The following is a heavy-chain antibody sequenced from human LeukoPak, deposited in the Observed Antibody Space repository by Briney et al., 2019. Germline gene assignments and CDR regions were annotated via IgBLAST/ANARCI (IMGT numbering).Heavy chain of an antibody. CDR2: ISYDGSNK. J-gene: IGHJ4*02. Sequence: PGGSLRLSCAASGFTSSSYAMHWVRQAPGKGLEWVAVISYDGSNKYYADSVKGRFTISRDNSKNTLYLQMNSLRAEDTAVYYCAKGEYSSGWYFQGFSYFDYWGQGTLVTVSS. V-gene: IGHV3-30*04. CDR3: AKGEYSSGWYFQGFSYFDY. D-gene: IGHD6-19*01. CDR1: GFTSSSYA.